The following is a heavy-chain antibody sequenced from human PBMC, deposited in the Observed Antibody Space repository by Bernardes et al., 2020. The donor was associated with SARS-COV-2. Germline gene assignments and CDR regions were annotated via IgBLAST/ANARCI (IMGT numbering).Heavy chain of an antibody. D-gene: IGHD6-13*01. J-gene: IGHJ6*02. CDR3: ARDFVSKQLSLNYYYYYGMDV. Sequence: ASVKVFCKASGYTFTGYYMHWVRQAPGQGLEWMGWINPNSGGTNYAQKFQGRVTMTRDTSISTAYMELSRLRSDDTAVYYCARDFVSKQLSLNYYYYYGMDVWGQGTTVTVSS. CDR2: INPNSGGT. CDR1: GYTFTGYY. V-gene: IGHV1-2*02.